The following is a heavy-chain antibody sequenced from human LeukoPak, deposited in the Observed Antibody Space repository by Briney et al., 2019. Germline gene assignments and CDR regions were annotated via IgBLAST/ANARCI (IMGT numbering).Heavy chain of an antibody. D-gene: IGHD3-16*02. Sequence: ETPETLSLTCTVSGGSISNDHWTWIRQSPGKSLEWIGCRHKSGSTHYNPSLRSRVTISVDMSKSQFSLKLNSVTAPDTAVYYCARLIGLGEVSPYFDYWGQGRLVTVSS. CDR1: GGSISNDH. J-gene: IGHJ4*02. CDR3: ARLIGLGEVSPYFDY. CDR2: RHKSGST. V-gene: IGHV4-59*01.